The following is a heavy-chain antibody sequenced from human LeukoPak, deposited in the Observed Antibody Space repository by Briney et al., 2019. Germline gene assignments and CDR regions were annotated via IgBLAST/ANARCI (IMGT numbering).Heavy chain of an antibody. CDR1: GFTFSSYS. V-gene: IGHV3-48*02. CDR3: ARNRAPDYYDSSGYYSDY. J-gene: IGHJ4*02. CDR2: ISGSSSTI. Sequence: GGSLRLSCAASGFTFSSYSMNWVRQAPGKGLEWVSYISGSSSTIYYADSVKGRFTISRDNAKNSLYLQMNSLRDEDTAVYYCARNRAPDYYDSSGYYSDYWGQGTLVTVSS. D-gene: IGHD3-22*01.